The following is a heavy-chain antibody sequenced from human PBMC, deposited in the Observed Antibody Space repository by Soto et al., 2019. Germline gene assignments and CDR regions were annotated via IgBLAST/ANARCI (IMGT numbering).Heavy chain of an antibody. V-gene: IGHV4-31*03. Sequence: ASETLSLTCSVSGASISSGGYYWSWIRQHPGKGLAWIGNIYHSGSTYYNPSLKSRVIISVDTSKNQFSLKLSSVTAADTAVYYCARKGITLVRGVIHHWFDPWGQGTLVTV. D-gene: IGHD3-10*01. CDR3: ARKGITLVRGVIHHWFDP. CDR1: GASISSGGYY. CDR2: IYHSGST. J-gene: IGHJ5*02.